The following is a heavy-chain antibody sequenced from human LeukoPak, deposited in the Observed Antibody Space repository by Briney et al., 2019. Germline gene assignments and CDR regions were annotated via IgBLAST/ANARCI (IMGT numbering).Heavy chain of an antibody. V-gene: IGHV4-59*01. Sequence: SETLSLTCTVSGASISSDYWSWIRQPPGKGLEWIGYIFYSGSTKYNPSLKSRVTISVDKSKNQFSLKPSSATAADTAVYYCARGTAVVTFNYWGQGTLVTVSS. CDR3: ARGTAVVTFNY. CDR2: IFYSGST. D-gene: IGHD5-18*01. J-gene: IGHJ4*02. CDR1: GASISSDY.